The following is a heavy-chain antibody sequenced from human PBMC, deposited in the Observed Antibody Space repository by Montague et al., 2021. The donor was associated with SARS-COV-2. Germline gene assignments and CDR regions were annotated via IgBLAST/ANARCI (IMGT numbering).Heavy chain of an antibody. J-gene: IGHJ2*01. Sequence: SETLSLTCTVSGGSISSTDHFRGWIRQPPGRGLEWIGSIYYTGSTFYTPSLKSRVTISVDTSKNEFSLKLISVTATDTAVYYCARNEEGYGYFDLWGRGTLVTVSS. D-gene: IGHD1-1*01. CDR3: ARNEEGYGYFDL. V-gene: IGHV4-39*01. CDR2: IYYTGST. CDR1: GGSISSTDHF.